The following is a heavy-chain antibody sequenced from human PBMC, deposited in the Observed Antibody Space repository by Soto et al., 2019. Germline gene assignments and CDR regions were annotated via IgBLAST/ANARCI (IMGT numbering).Heavy chain of an antibody. J-gene: IGHJ6*03. D-gene: IGHD2-15*01. V-gene: IGHV1-46*01. CDR2: INPSGGST. Sequence: ASVKVSCEASGYTFTSYYMHWVRQAPGQGLEWMGIINPSGGSTSYAQKFQGRVTMTRDTSTSTVYMELSSLRSEDTAVYYCALSRYCSGGSCYTDYYYMDVWGKGTTVTVSS. CDR1: GYTFTSYY. CDR3: ALSRYCSGGSCYTDYYYMDV.